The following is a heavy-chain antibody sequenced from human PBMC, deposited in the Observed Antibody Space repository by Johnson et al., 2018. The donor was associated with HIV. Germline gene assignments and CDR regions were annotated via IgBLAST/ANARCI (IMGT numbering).Heavy chain of an antibody. J-gene: IGHJ3*02. Sequence: QVQLVESGGGVVQPERSLRLSCAASEFSFSTYAMRWVRQAPGKGLEGVAVISDDGSNEYYADSVKGRFTISRDDSKNTLYLQMNSLRPEDTALDYCAKGSGYYAAFDIWGQGTMVTVTS. CDR2: ISDDGSNE. D-gene: IGHD3-22*01. CDR3: AKGSGYYAAFDI. CDR1: EFSFSTYA. V-gene: IGHV3-30*04.